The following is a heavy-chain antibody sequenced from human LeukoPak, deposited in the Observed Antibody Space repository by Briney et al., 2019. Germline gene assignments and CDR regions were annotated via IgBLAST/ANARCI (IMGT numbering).Heavy chain of an antibody. CDR2: ISWDGGRA. Sequence: GGSLRLSCAASGFTFDDHGIHWVRQAPGKGLEWICLISWDGGRAYYADSVKGRFTISRDNSKNSLHLQMNSLRTDDTALYYCAKSLSIRERFHYMDVWGKGTTVTVSS. J-gene: IGHJ6*03. V-gene: IGHV3-43D*03. D-gene: IGHD1-1*01. CDR1: GFTFDDHG. CDR3: AKSLSIRERFHYMDV.